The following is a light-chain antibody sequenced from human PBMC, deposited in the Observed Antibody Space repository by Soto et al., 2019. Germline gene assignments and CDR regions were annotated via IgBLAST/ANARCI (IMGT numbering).Light chain of an antibody. CDR1: QSVTYSF. Sequence: EIVLTQSPGTLSLSPGERATLSCRASQSVTYSFLAWYQQKPGQAPRLLIYGASSRATGIPGRFSGSGSGTDFTLTISRLEPEDDSVYYCHQSGTYTWTFGQGTKVEIK. CDR3: HQSGTYTWT. CDR2: GAS. V-gene: IGKV3-20*01. J-gene: IGKJ1*01.